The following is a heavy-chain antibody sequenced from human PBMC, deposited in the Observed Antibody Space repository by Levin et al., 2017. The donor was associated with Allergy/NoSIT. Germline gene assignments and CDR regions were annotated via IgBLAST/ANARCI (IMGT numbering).Heavy chain of an antibody. J-gene: IGHJ4*02. Sequence: SGGSLRLSCAASGFTFSSYGMHWVRQAPGKGLEWVAVISYDGSNKYYADSVKGRFTISRDNSKNTLYLQMNSLRAEDTAVYYCAKDVHYYGSNTGLTDWGQGTLVTVSS. CDR1: GFTFSSYG. V-gene: IGHV3-30*18. CDR2: ISYDGSNK. D-gene: IGHD3-10*01. CDR3: AKDVHYYGSNTGLTD.